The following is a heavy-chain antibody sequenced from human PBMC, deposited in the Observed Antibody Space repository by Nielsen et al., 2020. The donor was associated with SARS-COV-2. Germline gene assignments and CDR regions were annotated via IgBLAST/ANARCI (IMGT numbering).Heavy chain of an antibody. Sequence: SETLSLTCTVSGGSISSDGYYWSWIRQPPGKGLEWIGYIYYSGSTNYNPSLKSRVTISVDTSKNQFSLKLSSVTAADTAVYYCARAPVIKAVAGGGGWFDPWGQGTLVTVSS. V-gene: IGHV4-61*08. CDR1: GGSISSDGYY. CDR3: ARAPVIKAVAGGGGWFDP. D-gene: IGHD6-19*01. CDR2: IYYSGST. J-gene: IGHJ5*02.